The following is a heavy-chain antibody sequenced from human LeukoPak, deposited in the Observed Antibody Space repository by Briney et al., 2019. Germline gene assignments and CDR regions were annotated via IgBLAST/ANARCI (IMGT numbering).Heavy chain of an antibody. Sequence: SETLSLTCTVSGGSISSSSYYWGWIRQPPGKGPEWIRSIYYSGSTYYNPSLKSRVTISVDTSKNQFSLKLSSVTAADTAVYYCARLGGNSGLDYWGQGTLVTVSS. J-gene: IGHJ4*02. CDR2: IYYSGST. V-gene: IGHV4-39*01. CDR3: ARLGGNSGLDY. D-gene: IGHD4-23*01. CDR1: GGSISSSSYY.